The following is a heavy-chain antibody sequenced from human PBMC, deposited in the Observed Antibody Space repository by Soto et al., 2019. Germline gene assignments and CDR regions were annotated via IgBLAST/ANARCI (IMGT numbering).Heavy chain of an antibody. V-gene: IGHV3-30-3*01. Sequence: QVQLVESGGGVVQPGRYLRLSCAASGFTFSSYAMHWVRQAPGRGLEWVAVISYDESNKYYADSVKGRFTISKDDSKSTLDLQMNSLRPEDTAMYYCARDLSSFVPGGGYWGQGTLVNVSS. J-gene: IGHJ4*02. D-gene: IGHD6-13*01. CDR3: ARDLSSFVPGGGY. CDR2: ISYDESNK. CDR1: GFTFSSYA.